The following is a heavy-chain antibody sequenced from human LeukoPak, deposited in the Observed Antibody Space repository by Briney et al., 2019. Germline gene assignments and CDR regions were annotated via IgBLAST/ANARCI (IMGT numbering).Heavy chain of an antibody. V-gene: IGHV1-69*10. CDR3: ARDGEVVVAANWFDP. CDR1: GGTFSSYA. CDR2: IIPILGIA. Sequence: GASVKVSCKASGGTFSSYAISWVRQAPGQGLEWMGRIIPILGIANYAQKFQGRVTITADKSTSTDYMELSSLRSEDTAVYYCARDGEVVVAANWFDPWGQGTLVTVSS. D-gene: IGHD2-15*01. J-gene: IGHJ5*02.